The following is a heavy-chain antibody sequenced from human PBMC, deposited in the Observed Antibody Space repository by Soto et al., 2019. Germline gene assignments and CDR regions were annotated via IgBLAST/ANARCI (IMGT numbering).Heavy chain of an antibody. V-gene: IGHV3-74*01. CDR3: ARGDGDYYDGNGYLGRH. Sequence: GGSLRLSCAASGFAFSSYWMHWVRQAPGKGLVWVARIKSDGSGTIYADSVKGRLTISRDNARNTLYLQMNSLRAEDTAVYFCARGDGDYYDGNGYLGRHWGQGTLVTVSS. CDR1: GFAFSSYW. D-gene: IGHD3-22*01. CDR2: IKSDGSGT. J-gene: IGHJ4*02.